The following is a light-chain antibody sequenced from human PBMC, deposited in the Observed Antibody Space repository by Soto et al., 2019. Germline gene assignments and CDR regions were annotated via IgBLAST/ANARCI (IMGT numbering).Light chain of an antibody. CDR3: QQRTNWRIT. V-gene: IGKV3-11*01. Sequence: EIVLTPSPAILSLSPGERATLSCRASQSVSSSLAWYQQKPGQAPRLLIYDTSNMATDIPPRFSGSGSGTDFTLTISSLEPEDFAVYYCQQRTNWRITFGQGTRLEI. CDR2: DTS. CDR1: QSVSSS. J-gene: IGKJ5*01.